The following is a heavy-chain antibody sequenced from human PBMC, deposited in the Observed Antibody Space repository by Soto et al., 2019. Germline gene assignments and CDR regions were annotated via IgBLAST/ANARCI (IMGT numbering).Heavy chain of an antibody. Sequence: GGSLRLSCAASGFGFSNYGMYWVRQAPGKGLDCVAVISYDGSNKYYVDSVKGRFTISRDNSKNTLFLQMSSLRAEDTAVYYCARDPAPYCSGGNSYRFDPWGQGTLVTVS. D-gene: IGHD2-15*01. V-gene: IGHV3-30*03. CDR2: ISYDGSNK. CDR1: GFGFSNYG. CDR3: ARDPAPYCSGGNSYRFDP. J-gene: IGHJ5*02.